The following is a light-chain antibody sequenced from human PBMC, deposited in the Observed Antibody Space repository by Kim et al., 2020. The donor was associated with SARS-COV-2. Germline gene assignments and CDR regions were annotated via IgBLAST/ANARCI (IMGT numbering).Light chain of an antibody. CDR1: SLISDY. V-gene: IGLV3-19*01. Sequence: LGQTVRSTSQRASLISDYASRYQQKTRQPPVLVVYDNKNQPSGILERVSGACSGNIASLAITGAQAEDEADYYCNTRDSSGNHCWVLGGGTQLTVL. J-gene: IGLJ3*02. CDR3: NTRDSSGNHCWV. CDR2: DNK.